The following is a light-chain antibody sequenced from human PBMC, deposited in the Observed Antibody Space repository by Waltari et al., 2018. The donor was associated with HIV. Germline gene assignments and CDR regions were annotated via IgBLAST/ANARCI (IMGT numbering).Light chain of an antibody. CDR2: EVI. Sequence: QSALTQPPSASGSPGQSVTLSCPGHTSDFGGYNFVSWYQQHPGKAPTYIIYEVIKRPSGVPDRFSGSKSGNTASLTVSGLQAEDEADYYCSSYAGSNWVFGGGTKLTVL. CDR1: TSDFGGYNF. V-gene: IGLV2-8*01. CDR3: SSYAGSNWV. J-gene: IGLJ3*02.